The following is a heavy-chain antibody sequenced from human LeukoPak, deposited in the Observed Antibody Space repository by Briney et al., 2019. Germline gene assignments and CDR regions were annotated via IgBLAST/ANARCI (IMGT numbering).Heavy chain of an antibody. Sequence: ASVKDSCKASGYTFTGYYMHWVRQAPGKGLDWMGWMNPNSGGTNYGKKFQGRVTITRDTSISTAYMELSRLRSDDTAVYYCARGVRYSYGYYYYMDVWGKGTTVTVSS. J-gene: IGHJ6*03. CDR3: ARGVRYSYGYYYYMDV. CDR2: MNPNSGGT. CDR1: GYTFTGYY. D-gene: IGHD5-18*01. V-gene: IGHV1-2*02.